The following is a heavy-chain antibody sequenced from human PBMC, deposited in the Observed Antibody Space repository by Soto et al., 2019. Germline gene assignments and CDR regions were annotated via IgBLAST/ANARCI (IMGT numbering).Heavy chain of an antibody. CDR1: GGSVSSGSYY. Sequence: SETLSLTCTVSGGSVSSGSYYWSWIRQPPGKGLEWIGYIYYSGNTNYNPSLKSRVTISVDTSKSQPSLELSSVTAADTAVYYCARADCSSTSCDRFYYYGMDVWGQGTTVTVSS. J-gene: IGHJ6*02. D-gene: IGHD2-2*01. V-gene: IGHV4-61*01. CDR2: IYYSGNT. CDR3: ARADCSSTSCDRFYYYGMDV.